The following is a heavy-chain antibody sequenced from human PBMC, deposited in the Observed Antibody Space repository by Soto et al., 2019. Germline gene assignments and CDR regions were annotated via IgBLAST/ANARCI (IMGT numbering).Heavy chain of an antibody. CDR2: ISGSGGST. CDR3: AKGSGYSSGWYLFDY. CDR1: GFTFSSYA. D-gene: IGHD6-19*01. Sequence: EVQLLESGGGLVQPGGSLRLSCAASGFTFSSYAMSWVRQAPGKGLEWVSAISGSGGSTYYANSVKGRFTISRDNSKNTLYLQMNSLRAEDTAVYYCAKGSGYSSGWYLFDYWGQGTLVTVSS. J-gene: IGHJ4*02. V-gene: IGHV3-23*01.